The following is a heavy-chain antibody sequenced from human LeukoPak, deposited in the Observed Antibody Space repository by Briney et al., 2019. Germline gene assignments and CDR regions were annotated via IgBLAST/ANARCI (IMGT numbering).Heavy chain of an antibody. D-gene: IGHD6-13*01. Sequence: GESLKISCKASGYSFTNYWIGWVRQVPGKGLEWMGIIFPGDSDTRYSPSFQGQVTISADKSISTAYLQWSSLKASDTAMYYCARRSYSSSFALMDVWGQGTTVTVSS. J-gene: IGHJ6*02. V-gene: IGHV5-51*01. CDR1: GYSFTNYW. CDR3: ARRSYSSSFALMDV. CDR2: IFPGDSDT.